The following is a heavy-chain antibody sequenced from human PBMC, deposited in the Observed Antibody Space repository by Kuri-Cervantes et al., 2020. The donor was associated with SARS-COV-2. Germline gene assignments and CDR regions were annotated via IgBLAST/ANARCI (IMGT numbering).Heavy chain of an antibody. Sequence: ESLKISCTVSGGSISSYYWSWIRQPPGKGLEWIGYIYYSGSTNYNPSLKSRVTISVDTSKNQFSLKLSSVTAADTAVYYCARTLARYYMDVWGKGTTVTVSS. CDR1: GGSISSYY. D-gene: IGHD6-6*01. CDR3: ARTLARYYMDV. V-gene: IGHV4-59*01. J-gene: IGHJ6*03. CDR2: IYYSGST.